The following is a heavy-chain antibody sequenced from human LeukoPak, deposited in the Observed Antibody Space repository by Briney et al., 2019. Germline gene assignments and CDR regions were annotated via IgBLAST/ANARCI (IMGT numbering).Heavy chain of an antibody. CDR2: ILYDGSIK. Sequence: GGSLILSRAPPGFTLRNFAMRGVRQTLGRGLEWVSVILYDGSIKYYGDSVKGRFTISRDNSKNTLYLQMNSLSAEDTAVYYCAREDMTAVTTRWAFDIWGQGSMVTVSS. CDR3: AREDMTAVTTRWAFDI. CDR1: GFTLRNFA. V-gene: IGHV3-30*04. J-gene: IGHJ3*02. D-gene: IGHD4-17*01.